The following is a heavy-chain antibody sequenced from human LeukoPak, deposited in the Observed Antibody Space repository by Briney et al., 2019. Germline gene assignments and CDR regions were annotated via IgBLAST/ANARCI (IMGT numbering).Heavy chain of an antibody. V-gene: IGHV3-7*03. CDR1: GFTFSSYW. CDR3: ARDWFDGDYDRFDY. D-gene: IGHD4-17*01. CDR2: INQDGSQK. Sequence: SGGSLRLSCAVSGFTFSSYWMSWFRQAPGKGLEWVANINQDGSQKFSVDSVKGRFTISRDNAKNSLSLQMNSLRVEDTAVYSCARDWFDGDYDRFDYWGQGTLVTVSS. J-gene: IGHJ4*02.